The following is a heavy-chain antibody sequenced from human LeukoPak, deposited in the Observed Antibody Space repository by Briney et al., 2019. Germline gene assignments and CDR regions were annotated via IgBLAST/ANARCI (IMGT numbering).Heavy chain of an antibody. Sequence: GRSLRLSYAASGFTFSEYTIHWVRQAPGKGLEWVAVMSNDGSIKKYANSVKGRFTISRDNSKNTLYLQMDSLRAEDTAVYYCAREFTIFGVVIQRYDAFDIWGQGTMVTVSS. V-gene: IGHV3-30-3*01. CDR1: GFTFSEYT. D-gene: IGHD3-3*01. CDR3: AREFTIFGVVIQRYDAFDI. J-gene: IGHJ3*02. CDR2: MSNDGSIK.